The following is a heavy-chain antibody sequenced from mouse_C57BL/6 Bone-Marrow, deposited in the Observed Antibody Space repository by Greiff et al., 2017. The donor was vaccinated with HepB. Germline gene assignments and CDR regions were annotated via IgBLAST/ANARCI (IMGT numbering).Heavy chain of an antibody. CDR2: IHPSDSDT. J-gene: IGHJ3*01. V-gene: IGHV1-74*01. D-gene: IGHD1-1*01. CDR1: GYTFTSYW. Sequence: QVQLKQPGAELVKPGASVKVSCKASGYTFTSYWMHWVKQRPGQGLEWIGRIHPSDSDTNYNQKFKGKATLTVDKSSSTAYMQLSSLTSEDSAVYYCAIALLLRYPFAYWGQGTLVTVSA. CDR3: AIALLLRYPFAY.